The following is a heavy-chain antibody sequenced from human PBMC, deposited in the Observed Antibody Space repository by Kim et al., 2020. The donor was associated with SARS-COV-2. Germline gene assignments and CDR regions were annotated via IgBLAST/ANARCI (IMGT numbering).Heavy chain of an antibody. CDR3: AKGYGRYSYGNGDVDI. J-gene: IGHJ3*02. V-gene: IGHV3-33*03. Sequence: GGSLRLSCAASGFTFSSYGMHWVRQAPGKGLEWVSVICYAGSNKYYADSVRGRFTISRDNSKNTLYLQMNSLRAEDTAVYYCAKGYGRYSYGNGDVDIWG. CDR1: GFTFSSYG. CDR2: ICYAGSNK. D-gene: IGHD5-18*01.